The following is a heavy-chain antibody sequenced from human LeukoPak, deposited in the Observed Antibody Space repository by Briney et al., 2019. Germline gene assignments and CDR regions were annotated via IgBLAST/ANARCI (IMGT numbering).Heavy chain of an antibody. J-gene: IGHJ3*02. D-gene: IGHD3-10*01. CDR3: ARDAIFGSVLLWFGELWFSHEAFDI. Sequence: GGSLRLSCAASGFTFDDYGMSWVRQAPGKGLEWVSGINWNGGSTGYADSVKGRFTISRDNAKNSLYLQMNSLRAEDTALYYCARDAIFGSVLLWFGELWFSHEAFDIWGQGTMVTVSS. CDR1: GFTFDDYG. CDR2: INWNGGST. V-gene: IGHV3-20*04.